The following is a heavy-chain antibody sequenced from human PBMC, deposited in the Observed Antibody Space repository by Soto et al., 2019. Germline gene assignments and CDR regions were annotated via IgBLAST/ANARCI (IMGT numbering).Heavy chain of an antibody. CDR3: ARLLDPYSSGWYSPHNWFDP. CDR1: GYSFTSYW. CDR2: IYPGDSDT. V-gene: IGHV5-51*01. J-gene: IGHJ5*02. Sequence: PGESLKISCKGSGYSFTSYWIGWVRQMPGKGLEWMGIIYPGDSDTRYSPSFQGQVTISADKSISTAYLQWSSLKASDTAMYYCARLLDPYSSGWYSPHNWFDPWGQGTLVTVSS. D-gene: IGHD6-19*01.